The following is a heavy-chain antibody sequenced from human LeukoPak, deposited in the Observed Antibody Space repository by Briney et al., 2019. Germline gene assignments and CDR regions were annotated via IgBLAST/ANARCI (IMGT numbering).Heavy chain of an antibody. CDR2: IYHSGST. CDR1: RDSICSYF. CDR3: ARWGTEDGDYPIY. Sequence: SETLSLTWTVSRDSICSYFWSWIRQPPGKGLEWIAYIYHSGSTSYNPSLKSRVTLSVDTSKNQFSLNLTSVTAADTAVYYCARWGTEDGDYPIYWGQGTLVTVSS. D-gene: IGHD4-17*01. V-gene: IGHV4-59*01. J-gene: IGHJ4*02.